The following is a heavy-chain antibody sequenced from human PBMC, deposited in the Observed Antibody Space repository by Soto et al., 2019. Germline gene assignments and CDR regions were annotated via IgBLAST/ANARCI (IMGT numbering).Heavy chain of an antibody. Sequence: PSETLSLTCAVSAGSISSSNWWTWVRQSPGKGLEWIGEIHHSGSTNYNPSLKSRVTMSIDKSKNQFSLKLSSVTAADTAVYYCARVWSGSYTRRAIDYWGQGTLVTVSS. J-gene: IGHJ4*02. CDR1: AGSISSSNW. CDR3: ARVWSGSYTRRAIDY. V-gene: IGHV4-4*02. CDR2: IHHSGST. D-gene: IGHD1-26*01.